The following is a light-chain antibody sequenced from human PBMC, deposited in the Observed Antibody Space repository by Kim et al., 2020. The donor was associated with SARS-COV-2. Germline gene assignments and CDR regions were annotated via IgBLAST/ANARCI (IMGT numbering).Light chain of an antibody. CDR1: KLGDKY. CDR2: QDS. CDR3: QAWDSSTAV. V-gene: IGLV3-1*01. Sequence: SYELPQPPSVSVSPGQTASITCSGDKLGDKYACWYQQKPGQSPVLVIYQDSKRPSGIPVRFSGSNSGNTATLTISGTQAMDEADYYCQAWDSSTAVFGGGTQLTVL. J-gene: IGLJ3*02.